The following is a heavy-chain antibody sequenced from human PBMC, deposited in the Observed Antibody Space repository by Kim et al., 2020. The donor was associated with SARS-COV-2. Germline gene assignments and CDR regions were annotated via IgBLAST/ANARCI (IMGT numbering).Heavy chain of an antibody. CDR2: INPNSGGT. J-gene: IGHJ5*02. CDR3: ARGRGYCSGGSCYNWFDP. CDR1: GYTFTGYY. D-gene: IGHD2-15*01. V-gene: IGHV1-2*06. Sequence: ASVKVSCKASGYTFTGYYMHWVRQAPGQGLEWMGRINPNSGGTNYAQKFQGRVTMTRDTSISTAYMELSRLRSDDTAVYYCARGRGYCSGGSCYNWFDPWGQGTLVTVSS.